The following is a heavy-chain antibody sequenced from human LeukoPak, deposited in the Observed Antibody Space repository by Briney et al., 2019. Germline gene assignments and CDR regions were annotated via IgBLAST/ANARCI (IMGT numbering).Heavy chain of an antibody. V-gene: IGHV3-48*02. Sequence: GGSLRLSCAASGFTFSSYSMNWVRQAPGKGLEWVSYITRSSSTIHYRDSVKGRFTLSRDNAKNSLYLQMNSLRDEDTAVYYCVRDPDALDYWGQGTLVTVSS. CDR1: GFTFSSYS. J-gene: IGHJ4*02. CDR2: ITRSSSTI. CDR3: VRDPDALDY.